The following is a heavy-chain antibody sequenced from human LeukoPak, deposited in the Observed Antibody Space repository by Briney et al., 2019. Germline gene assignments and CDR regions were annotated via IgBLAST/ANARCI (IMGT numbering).Heavy chain of an antibody. CDR2: FDPEDGET. CDR3: ARDRQTSSTRRLDNWFDP. Sequence: GASVKVSCKVSGYTLTELSMHWVRQAPGKGLEWMGGFDPEDGETIYAQKFQGRVTMTEDTSTDTAYMELSSLRSEDTAVYYCARDRQTSSTRRLDNWFDPWGQGTLVTVSS. CDR1: GYTLTELS. V-gene: IGHV1-24*01. D-gene: IGHD1-1*01. J-gene: IGHJ5*02.